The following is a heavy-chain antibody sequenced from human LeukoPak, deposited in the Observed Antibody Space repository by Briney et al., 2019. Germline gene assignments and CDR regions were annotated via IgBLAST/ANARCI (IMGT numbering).Heavy chain of an antibody. J-gene: IGHJ4*02. CDR2: ISAYNGNT. D-gene: IGHD5-18*01. Sequence: ASVKVSCKTSGYTFTGYYMHWVRQAPGQGLEWMGWISAYNGNTNYAQKLQGRVTMTTDTSTSTAYMELRSLRSDDTAVYYCARDLDTAMVPSFFGYWGQGTLVTVSS. V-gene: IGHV1-18*04. CDR1: GYTFTGYY. CDR3: ARDLDTAMVPSFFGY.